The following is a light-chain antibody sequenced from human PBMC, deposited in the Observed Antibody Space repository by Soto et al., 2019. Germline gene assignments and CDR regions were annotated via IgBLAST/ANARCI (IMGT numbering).Light chain of an antibody. CDR2: EVS. J-gene: IGLJ1*01. CDR3: SAYTSSNTPAYV. Sequence: QSALTQPASVSGSPGQSINISCAGTSSDVGGYNYVSWYQQHPGKAPKLIIYEVSNRPSGVSNSFSGSKSGNTASLTISGRQADYEVDYYSSAYTSSNTPAYVFGTGTKLTVL. V-gene: IGLV2-14*01. CDR1: SSDVGGYNY.